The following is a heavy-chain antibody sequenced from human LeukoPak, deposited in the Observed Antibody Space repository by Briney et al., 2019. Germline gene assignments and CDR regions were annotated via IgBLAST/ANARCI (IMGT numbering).Heavy chain of an antibody. J-gene: IGHJ6*02. CDR2: IYPGDSDT. V-gene: IGHV5-51*01. CDR3: ATHSSSSDYYYYGMDV. Sequence: GESLKISCKGSGYSFTSYWIGWVRQMPGKGLEWMGIIYPGDSDTRYSPSFQGQVTISADKSISTAYLQWSSLKASDTATYYCATHSSSSDYYYYGMDVWGQGTTVTVSS. D-gene: IGHD6-6*01. CDR1: GYSFTSYW.